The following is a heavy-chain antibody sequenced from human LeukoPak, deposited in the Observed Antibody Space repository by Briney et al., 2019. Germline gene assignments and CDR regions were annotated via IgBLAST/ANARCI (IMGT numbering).Heavy chain of an antibody. J-gene: IGHJ4*02. CDR3: ARSATRRWLQFGY. V-gene: IGHV1-46*01. Sequence: ASVKVSCKASGYTFTSYYMHWVRQAPGQELEWMGIINPSGGSTSYAQKFQGRVTMTRDMSTSTVYMELSSLRSEDTAVYYCARSATRRWLQFGYWGQGTLVTVSS. CDR1: GYTFTSYY. D-gene: IGHD5-24*01. CDR2: INPSGGST.